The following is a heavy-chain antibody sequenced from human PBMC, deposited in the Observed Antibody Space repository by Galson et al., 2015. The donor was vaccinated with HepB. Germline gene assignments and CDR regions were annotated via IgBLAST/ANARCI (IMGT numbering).Heavy chain of an antibody. J-gene: IGHJ4*02. CDR3: AKEAYYYDSSGAYFDY. D-gene: IGHD3-22*01. CDR2: ISGSGGST. Sequence: LRLSCAASGFTFSSYAMSWVRQAPGKGLEWVSAISGSGGSTYYADSVKGRFTISRDNSKNTLYLQMNSLRAEDTAVYYCAKEAYYYDSSGAYFDYWGQGTLVTVSS. CDR1: GFTFSSYA. V-gene: IGHV3-23*01.